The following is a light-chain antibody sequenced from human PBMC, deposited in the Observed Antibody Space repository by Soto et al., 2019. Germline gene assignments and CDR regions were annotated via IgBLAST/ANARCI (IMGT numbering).Light chain of an antibody. V-gene: IGLV2-23*02. CDR1: SSDVGSYNL. CDR2: EAS. J-gene: IGLJ2*01. Sequence: QSALTQPASVSGSPGQSITISCTGTSSDVGSYNLVSWYQQHPGKAPKLMIYEASERPSGISTRFSGSKSGNTASLTISGLQAEDEADYYCCSYAGSTTFMIFGGGTKVTVL. CDR3: CSYAGSTTFMI.